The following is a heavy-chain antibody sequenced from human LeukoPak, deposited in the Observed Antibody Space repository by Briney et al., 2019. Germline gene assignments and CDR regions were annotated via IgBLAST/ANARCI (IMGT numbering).Heavy chain of an antibody. Sequence: GASVKVSCKASGYTFMSFYMHWVRQAPGQGLEWMGIISPSGSSTTYAQRFQGRVTMTRDMSTTTVYMELRSLRSDDTAVYYCARDPILMYYDILTGYSPLDYWGQGTLVTVSS. D-gene: IGHD3-9*01. CDR2: ISPSGSST. J-gene: IGHJ4*02. CDR3: ARDPILMYYDILTGYSPLDY. CDR1: GYTFMSFY. V-gene: IGHV1-46*01.